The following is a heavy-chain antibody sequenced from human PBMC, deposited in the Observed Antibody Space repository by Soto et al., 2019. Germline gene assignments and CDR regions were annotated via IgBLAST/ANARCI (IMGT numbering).Heavy chain of an antibody. V-gene: IGHV3-74*01. CDR2: INSDGSST. J-gene: IGHJ3*02. CDR3: AREYCSSTSCYLRAFDI. CDR1: GFTFSSYR. D-gene: IGHD2-2*01. Sequence: GGSLRLSCAASGFTFSSYRMHWVRQAPGKGLVWVSRINSDGSSTSYADSVKGRFTISRDNAKNTLYLQMNSLRAEDTAVYYCAREYCSSTSCYLRAFDIWGQGTMVTVSS.